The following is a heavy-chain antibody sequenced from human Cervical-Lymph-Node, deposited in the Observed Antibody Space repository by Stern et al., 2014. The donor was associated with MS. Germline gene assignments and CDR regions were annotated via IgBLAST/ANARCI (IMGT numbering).Heavy chain of an antibody. V-gene: IGHV1-3*01. Sequence: QVQLVQSGAEVKKPGASVKVSCKASGYTFSSYAIHWGRQAPGQRLEWMGWINGGNGNTEYSRKFQGRVTITRDTSAITVSMELSSLTFEDTALYFCARDPFNYWGQGTLVTVSS. J-gene: IGHJ4*02. CDR1: GYTFSSYA. CDR3: ARDPFNY. CDR2: INGGNGNT.